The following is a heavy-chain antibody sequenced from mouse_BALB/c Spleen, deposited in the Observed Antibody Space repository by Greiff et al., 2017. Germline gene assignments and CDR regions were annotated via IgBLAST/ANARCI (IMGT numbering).Heavy chain of an antibody. V-gene: IGHV1-80*01. CDR3: ARGGKGDY. Sequence: LEESGAELVRPGSSVKISCKASGYAFSSYWMNWVKQRPGQGLEWIGQIYPGDGDTNYNGKFKGKATLTADKSSSTAYMQLSSLTSEDSAVYFCARGGKGDYWGQGTTLTVSS. CDR2: IYPGDGDT. CDR1: GYAFSSYW. J-gene: IGHJ2*01. D-gene: IGHD1-3*01.